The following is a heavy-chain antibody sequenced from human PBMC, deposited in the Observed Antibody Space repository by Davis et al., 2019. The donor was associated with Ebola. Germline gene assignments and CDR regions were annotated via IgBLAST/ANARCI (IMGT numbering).Heavy chain of an antibody. J-gene: IGHJ4*02. CDR1: GFTFSTYM. CDR2: IGPSGET. V-gene: IGHV3-23*01. D-gene: IGHD6-13*01. Sequence: PGGSLRLSCAASGFTFSTYMMNWVRQAPGKGLEWVSGIGPSGETYYTDSVKGRFTISRDNSKNTLFLQMNSLRGEDTAVYYCTRDPPYSSSWYVAIWGQGTLVTVSS. CDR3: TRDPPYSSSWYVAI.